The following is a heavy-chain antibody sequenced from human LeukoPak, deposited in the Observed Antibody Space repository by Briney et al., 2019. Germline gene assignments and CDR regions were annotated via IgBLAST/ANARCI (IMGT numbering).Heavy chain of an antibody. V-gene: IGHV3-64*01. CDR3: ARGPDYYGSGSYYAPLDY. CDR1: GFTFSSYA. J-gene: IGHJ4*02. Sequence: HPGGSLRLSCAASGFTFSSYAMHWVRQAPGKGLEYVSAISNNGGSTFYANSVKGRFTISRDNSKNTLYLQMGSLRAEDMAVYYCARGPDYYGSGSYYAPLDYWGQGTLVTVSS. CDR2: ISNNGGST. D-gene: IGHD3-10*01.